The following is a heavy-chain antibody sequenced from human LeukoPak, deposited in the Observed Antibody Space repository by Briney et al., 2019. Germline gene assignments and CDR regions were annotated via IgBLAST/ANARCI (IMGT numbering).Heavy chain of an antibody. CDR2: ISAYNGNT. CDR3: ARVTGTGYYYGMDV. Sequence: ASVKVSCKASGYTFTSYGISWMRQAPGQGLEWMGWISAYNGNTNYAQKLQGRVTMTTDTSTSTAYMELRSLRSDDTAVYYCARVTGTGYYYGMDVWGQGTTVTVSS. J-gene: IGHJ6*02. D-gene: IGHD3-9*01. CDR1: GYTFTSYG. V-gene: IGHV1-18*01.